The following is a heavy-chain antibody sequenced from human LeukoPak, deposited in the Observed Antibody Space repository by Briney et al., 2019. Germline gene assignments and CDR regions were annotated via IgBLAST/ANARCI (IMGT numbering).Heavy chain of an antibody. CDR3: ARGGRTFFRPVGAKESDAFDI. J-gene: IGHJ3*02. D-gene: IGHD1-26*01. Sequence: PGGSLRLSCAASGFTFSSYWMHWVRQAPGKGLVWVSRINSDGSSTSYADSVKGRFTISRDNAKNTLYLQMNSLRAEDTAVYYCARGGRTFFRPVGAKESDAFDIWGQGTMVTVSS. CDR2: INSDGSST. V-gene: IGHV3-74*01. CDR1: GFTFSSYW.